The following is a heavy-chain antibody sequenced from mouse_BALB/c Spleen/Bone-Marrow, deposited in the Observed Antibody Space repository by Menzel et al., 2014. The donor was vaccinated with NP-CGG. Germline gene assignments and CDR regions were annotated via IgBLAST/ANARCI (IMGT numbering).Heavy chain of an antibody. CDR2: IDPANGNT. CDR1: GFNIKDTY. CDR3: ASYYFGSSTYAH. V-gene: IGHV14-3*02. J-gene: IGHJ3*01. D-gene: IGHD1-1*01. Sequence: VQLQQSGAELVKPGASVKLSCTASGFNIKDTYMHWVKLSPEQGLERIGRIDPANGNTKYDPKFQGKATITADTSSNPACLQITRLTSEDTAVYYCASYYFGSSTYAHWGQGTLVTVSA.